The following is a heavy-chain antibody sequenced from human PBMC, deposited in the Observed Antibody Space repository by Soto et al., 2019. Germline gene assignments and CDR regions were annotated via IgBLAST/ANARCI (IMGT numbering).Heavy chain of an antibody. CDR1: GYTFTSYG. J-gene: IGHJ6*02. V-gene: IGHV1-18*01. CDR2: ISAYNGNT. Sequence: QVQLVQSGAEVKKPGASVKVSCKASGYTFTSYGISWVRQAPGQGLEWMGWISAYNGNTNYAQKLQGRVTMTTDTSTSTAYMELRSLRSDDTAVYYCARGGRYCRGGSCSINPYYCYYYGMDVWGQGTTVTVSS. CDR3: ARGGRYCRGGSCSINPYYCYYYGMDV. D-gene: IGHD2-15*01.